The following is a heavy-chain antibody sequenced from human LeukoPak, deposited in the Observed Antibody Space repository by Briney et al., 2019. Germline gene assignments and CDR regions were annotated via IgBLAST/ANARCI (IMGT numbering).Heavy chain of an antibody. CDR2: IRYDGSNK. J-gene: IGHJ4*02. D-gene: IGHD3-9*01. CDR1: GFTFSSYG. V-gene: IGHV3-30*02. Sequence: AGGSLRLSCAASGFTFSSYGMHWVRQAPGKGLEWVAFIRYDGSNKYYADSVKGRFTISRDNSKNTLYLQMNSLRAEDTAVYYCAKENRDDDILTGRRGGFDYWGQGTLVTVSS. CDR3: AKENRDDDILTGRRGGFDY.